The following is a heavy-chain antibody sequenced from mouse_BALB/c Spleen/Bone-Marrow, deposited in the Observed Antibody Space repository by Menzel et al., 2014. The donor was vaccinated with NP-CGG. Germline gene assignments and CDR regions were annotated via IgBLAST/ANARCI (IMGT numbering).Heavy chain of an antibody. D-gene: IGHD4-1*01. V-gene: IGHV1S130*01. Sequence: QVQLQQSGSVLVRPGASVKLSCKASGYTFTSSWMHWAKQRPGQGLEWIGEIHPNSGNTNYNEKFKGKATLTVDTSSSTAYVDLSRLTSEDSAVYYCARSGFDYWGQGTTLTVSS. J-gene: IGHJ2*01. CDR3: ARSGFDY. CDR1: GYTFTSSW. CDR2: IHPNSGNT.